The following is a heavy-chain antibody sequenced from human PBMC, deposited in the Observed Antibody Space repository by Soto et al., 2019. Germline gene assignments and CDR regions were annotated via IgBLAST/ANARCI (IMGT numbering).Heavy chain of an antibody. V-gene: IGHV3-30*18. CDR3: AKGGWLQSFWVCDY. Sequence: PGGSLRLSCAASGFTFSSYGMHWVRQAPGKGLEWVAVISYDGSNKYYADSVKGRFTISRDNSKNTLYLQMNSLRAEDTAVYYCAKGGWLQSFWVCDYWGQGTLVTVSS. CDR2: ISYDGSNK. CDR1: GFTFSSYG. J-gene: IGHJ4*02. D-gene: IGHD5-12*01.